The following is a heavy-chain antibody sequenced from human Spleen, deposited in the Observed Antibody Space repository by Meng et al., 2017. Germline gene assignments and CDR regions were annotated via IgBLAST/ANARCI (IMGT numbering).Heavy chain of an antibody. D-gene: IGHD6-13*01. Sequence: QVLLVQAGAEVKKPGASVKVSCTTSGYTFTAYYIHWVRRAPGQGLDWMGRIDPNSGVTEYAQKFQGRVTMTGDTSISTAYMELSKLRSDDTAIYYCVRDEDISAAGKLFGDYWGQGTLVTVSS. J-gene: IGHJ4*02. CDR2: IDPNSGVT. V-gene: IGHV1-2*06. CDR3: VRDEDISAAGKLFGDY. CDR1: GYTFTAYY.